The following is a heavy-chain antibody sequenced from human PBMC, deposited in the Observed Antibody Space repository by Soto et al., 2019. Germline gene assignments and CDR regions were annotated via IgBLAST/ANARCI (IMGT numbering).Heavy chain of an antibody. CDR2: IIPFVGTS. V-gene: IGHV1-69*01. Sequence: QVQLVQSGAEVKKPGSSVKVSCEASGGTFSSYPINWVRQAPGQGLEWMGGIIPFVGTSNYAQKIQGRVTITAADSTSTAYMELRSLRSEDTAVYYCARVGHINNYGMDVWGQGTTVNVSS. D-gene: IGHD1-26*01. CDR1: GGTFSSYP. CDR3: ARVGHINNYGMDV. J-gene: IGHJ6*02.